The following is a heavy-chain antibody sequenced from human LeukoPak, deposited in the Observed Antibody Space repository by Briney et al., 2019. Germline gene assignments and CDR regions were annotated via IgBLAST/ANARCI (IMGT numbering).Heavy chain of an antibody. CDR1: GFTVSSNY. V-gene: IGHV3-69-1*01. CDR2: TSSSSYI. Sequence: GGSLRLSCVASGFTVSSNYMSWVRLAPGKGLEWVSSTSSSSYIYYADSVKGRFTISRDNAKKSLYLQMNRLRAEDTAVYYCAKDMGELPPDGAFDIWGQGTMVTVSS. J-gene: IGHJ3*02. D-gene: IGHD1-26*01. CDR3: AKDMGELPPDGAFDI.